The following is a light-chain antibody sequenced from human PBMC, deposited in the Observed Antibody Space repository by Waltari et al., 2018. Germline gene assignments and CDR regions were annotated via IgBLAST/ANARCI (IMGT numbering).Light chain of an antibody. CDR3: ASWDDSLSGPV. J-gene: IGLJ3*02. Sequence: QSLLTQPPSASWTPAQSVTIRCSGGSSNIGRNYVCWYQQLPGMAPKLVIHSNNKRPSGVPDRFSGSKSGTSASLAISGLRSEDEADYYCASWDDSLSGPVFGGGTKLTVL. CDR2: SNN. CDR1: SSNIGRNY. V-gene: IGLV1-47*02.